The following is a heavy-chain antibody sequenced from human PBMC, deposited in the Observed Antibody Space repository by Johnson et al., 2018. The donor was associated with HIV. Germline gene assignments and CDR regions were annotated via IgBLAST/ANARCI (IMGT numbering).Heavy chain of an antibody. D-gene: IGHD5-12*01. J-gene: IGHJ3*02. CDR3: AKDPVARGFVFDGFDM. CDR1: GFTFRNYA. CDR2: LSYDGNNK. Sequence: QVQLVESGGGVVQPGRSLKLSCAASGFTFRNYAMHWVRQAPGKGLEWVAILSYDGNNKDYADSVKGRFNIFRDNSENTLYLQMNSLRAEDTAVYYCAKDPVARGFVFDGFDMWGQGTMVTVS. V-gene: IGHV3-30-3*01.